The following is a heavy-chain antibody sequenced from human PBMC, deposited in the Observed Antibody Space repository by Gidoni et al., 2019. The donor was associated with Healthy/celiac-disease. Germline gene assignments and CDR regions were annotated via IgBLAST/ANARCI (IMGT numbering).Heavy chain of an antibody. Sequence: QVQLVESGGGVVQPGRSLRLSCAAPGFTFSSYGMHWVRQDPGKGLEWVAVISYDGSNKYYADSVKGRFTISRDNSKNTLYLQMNSLRAEDTAVYYCAKDTVPLIPDYWGQGTLVTVSS. CDR1: GFTFSSYG. D-gene: IGHD2-21*01. J-gene: IGHJ4*02. CDR2: ISYDGSNK. V-gene: IGHV3-30*18. CDR3: AKDTVPLIPDY.